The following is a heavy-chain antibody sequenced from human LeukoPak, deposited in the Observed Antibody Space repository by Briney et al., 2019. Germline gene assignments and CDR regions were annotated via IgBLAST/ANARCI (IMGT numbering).Heavy chain of an antibody. CDR1: GYTFTSYG. J-gene: IGHJ4*02. D-gene: IGHD3-22*01. CDR2: ISAYNGNT. V-gene: IGHV1-18*03. CDR3: ARVLRPLYYYDSSGTARGGYYFDY. Sequence: ASVKVSCKASGYTFTSYGISWVRQAPGRGLEWMGWISAYNGNTNYAQKLQGRVTMTTDTSTSTAYMELRSLRSDDMAVYYCARVLRPLYYYDSSGTARGGYYFDYWGQGTLVTVSS.